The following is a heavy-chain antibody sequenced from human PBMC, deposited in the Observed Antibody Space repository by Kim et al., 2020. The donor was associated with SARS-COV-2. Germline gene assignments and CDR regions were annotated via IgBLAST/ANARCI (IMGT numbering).Heavy chain of an antibody. CDR1: GYSFTSHW. CDR3: TKCPSSAWGLCYFDS. CDR2: IYPGDSDT. D-gene: IGHD7-27*01. V-gene: IGHV5-51*01. J-gene: IGHJ4*02. Sequence: GESLKISCQGSGYSFTSHWIAWVRQMPGKGLEWMGMIYPGDSDTKFRPSLQGQLTMSVDKSINTAYLHWRSLKASDTAMYYCTKCPSSAWGLCYFDSWGQGALGTVS.